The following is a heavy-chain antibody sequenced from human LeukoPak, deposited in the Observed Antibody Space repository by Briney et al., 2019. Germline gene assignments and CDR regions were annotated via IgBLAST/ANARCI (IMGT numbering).Heavy chain of an antibody. CDR2: ISWNSGNI. V-gene: IGHV3-9*01. D-gene: IGHD2/OR15-2a*01. J-gene: IGHJ6*03. Sequence: PGGSLRLSCAGSGFTFDYYAMHWVRQTPGKGLEWVSGISWNSGNIAYADFVGGRFTISRDNAKNSLSLQMNSLSDEDTAVYYCAKDAYGGATFFYYMDVWGKGTTVTVSS. CDR3: AKDAYGGATFFYYMDV. CDR1: GFTFDYYA.